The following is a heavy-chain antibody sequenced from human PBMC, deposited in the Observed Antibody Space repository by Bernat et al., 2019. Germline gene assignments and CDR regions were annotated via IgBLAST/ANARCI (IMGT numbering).Heavy chain of an antibody. V-gene: IGHV3-30*18. J-gene: IGHJ6*02. D-gene: IGHD5-24*01. Sequence: QVQLVESGGGVVQPGRSLRLSCAASGFTFSSYGMHWVRQAPGKGLEWVAVISYDGSNKYYADSVKGRFTISRDNSKNTLYLQMNSLRAEDTAVYYCAKVPQEMATIDYYYGMDVWGQGTTVTVSS. CDR3: AKVPQEMATIDYYYGMDV. CDR2: ISYDGSNK. CDR1: GFTFSSYG.